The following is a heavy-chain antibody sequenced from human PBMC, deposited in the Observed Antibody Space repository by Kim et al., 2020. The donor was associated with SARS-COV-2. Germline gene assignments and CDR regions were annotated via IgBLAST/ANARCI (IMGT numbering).Heavy chain of an antibody. D-gene: IGHD3-3*01. CDR2: IYHSGNT. CDR3: ARGPVDFGVSPGADS. CDR1: GGSFSGYS. Sequence: SETLSLTCAVYGGSFSGYSWTWIRQPPGKGLEWIGEIYHSGNTKYKPSLQSRITISADTSKSQFSLKLSSVTAADTAVYFCARGPVDFGVSPGADSWGQGILVTVSS. V-gene: IGHV4-34*01. J-gene: IGHJ4*02.